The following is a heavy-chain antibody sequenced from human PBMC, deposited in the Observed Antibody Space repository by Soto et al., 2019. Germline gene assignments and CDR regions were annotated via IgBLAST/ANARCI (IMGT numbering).Heavy chain of an antibody. CDR1: GFSFTNLW. V-gene: IGHV3-7*01. J-gene: IGHJ5*02. CDR2: IKQDGSEK. D-gene: IGHD6-6*01. Sequence: GGSLRLSCAASGFSFTNLWMTWVRQAPGKGLEWVANIKQDGSEKYYVDSVKGRFTISRDNAKNSLNLQMNSLRDEDTAVYYCAKYRTSGGGLDPWGQGTLVTVSS. CDR3: AKYRTSGGGLDP.